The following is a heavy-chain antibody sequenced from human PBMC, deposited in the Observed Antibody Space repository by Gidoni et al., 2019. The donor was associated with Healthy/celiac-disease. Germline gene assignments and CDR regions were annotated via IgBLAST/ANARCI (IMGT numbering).Heavy chain of an antibody. J-gene: IGHJ4*02. CDR2: IGGSGGST. V-gene: IGHV3-23*01. CDR1: RVTFRSYA. CDR3: AKVRGQWLVRGDFDY. D-gene: IGHD6-19*01. Sequence: EVQLLESGGGVVQPRGSLRLSCAASRVTFRSYAMSWVRQAPGKGLEWVSAIGGSGGSTYYADSVKGRFTISRDHSKNTLYLQMNSLRAEDTAVYYCAKVRGQWLVRGDFDYWGQGTLVTVSS.